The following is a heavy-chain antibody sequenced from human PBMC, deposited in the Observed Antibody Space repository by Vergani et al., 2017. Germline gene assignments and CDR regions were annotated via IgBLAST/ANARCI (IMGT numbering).Heavy chain of an antibody. J-gene: IGHJ6*02. CDR2: IIPILGIA. V-gene: IGHV1-69*04. CDR3: ARDAEGAYDSSGYYYYYYGMDV. D-gene: IGHD3-22*01. CDR1: GGTFSSYA. Sequence: QVQLVQSGAEVKKPGASVKVSCKASGGTFSSYAISWVRQAPGQGLEWMGRIIPILGIANYAQKFQGRVTITADKSTRTAYMELSSLRSEDTAVYYCARDAEGAYDSSGYYYYYYGMDVWGQGTTVTVSS.